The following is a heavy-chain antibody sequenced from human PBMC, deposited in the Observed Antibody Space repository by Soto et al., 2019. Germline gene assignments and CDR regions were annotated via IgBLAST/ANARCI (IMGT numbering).Heavy chain of an antibody. V-gene: IGHV4-59*01. CDR2: IYYSGST. CDR3: ARSKTYYYDSSVGWFDP. J-gene: IGHJ5*02. CDR1: GGSISSYY. Sequence: SETLSLTCTVSGGSISSYYWSWIRQPPGKGLEWIGYIYYSGSTNYNPSLKSRVTISVDTSKNQFSLKLSSVTAADTAVYYCARSKTYYYDSSVGWFDPWGQGTLVTVSS. D-gene: IGHD3-22*01.